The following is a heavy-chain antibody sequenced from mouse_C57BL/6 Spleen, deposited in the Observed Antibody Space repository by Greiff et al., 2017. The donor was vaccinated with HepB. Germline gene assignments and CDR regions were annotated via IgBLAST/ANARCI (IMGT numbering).Heavy chain of an antibody. CDR1: GYTFTNYW. J-gene: IGHJ1*03. CDR2: IYPDGGGT. CDR3: AREMKWDYDWYFDV. V-gene: IGHV1-72*01. D-gene: IGHD2-4*01. Sequence: QVQLQQSGAELVKPGTSVKMSCKASGYTFTNYWIHWVKQRPGRGLGWIGSIYPDGGGTKYNEKFKSKATLTVDKSSSTAYMQLSSLTSEDSAVYYCAREMKWDYDWYFDVWGTGTTVTVAT.